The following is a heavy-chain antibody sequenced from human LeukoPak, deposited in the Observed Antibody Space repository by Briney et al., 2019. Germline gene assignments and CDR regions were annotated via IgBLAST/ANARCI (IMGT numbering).Heavy chain of an antibody. CDR3: ARVGANYYGSGSFLDI. D-gene: IGHD3-10*01. Sequence: SETLSLTCTVSGGSISSSAYYWGWLRQPPGKGLEWIGSISYSGSTFYHPSLKSRVAISGDTSKNQFSLKLSSVTAADTAVYYCARVGANYYGSGSFLDIWGQGTKVTVSS. V-gene: IGHV4-39*01. J-gene: IGHJ3*02. CDR2: ISYSGST. CDR1: GGSISSSAYY.